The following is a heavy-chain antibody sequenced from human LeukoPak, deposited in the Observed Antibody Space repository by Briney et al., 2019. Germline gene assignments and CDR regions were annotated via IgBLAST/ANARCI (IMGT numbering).Heavy chain of an antibody. CDR3: AKDPYYDILTGYTSYMDV. CDR1: GFTFSSYA. D-gene: IGHD3-9*01. J-gene: IGHJ6*03. V-gene: IGHV3-23*01. CDR2: ISSSGSTI. Sequence: PGGSLRLSCAASGFTFSSYAMNWVRQAPGKGLEWVSYISSSGSTIYYADSVKGRFTISRDNSKNTLYLQMNSLRAEDTAVYYCAKDPYYDILTGYTSYMDVWGKGTTVTVSS.